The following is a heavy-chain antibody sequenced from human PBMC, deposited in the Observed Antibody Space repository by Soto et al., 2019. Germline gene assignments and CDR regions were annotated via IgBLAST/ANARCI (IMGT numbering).Heavy chain of an antibody. CDR1: GFTFSSYS. CDR2: ISSSSSYI. CDR3: ARDRGYYYDSSGYSYYFDY. J-gene: IGHJ4*02. Sequence: GGSLRLSCAASGFTFSSYSMNWVRQAPGKGLEWVSSISSSSSYIYYADSVKGRFTISGDNAKNSLYLQMNSLRAEDTAVYYCARDRGYYYDSSGYSYYFDYWGQGTLVTVSS. D-gene: IGHD3-22*01. V-gene: IGHV3-21*01.